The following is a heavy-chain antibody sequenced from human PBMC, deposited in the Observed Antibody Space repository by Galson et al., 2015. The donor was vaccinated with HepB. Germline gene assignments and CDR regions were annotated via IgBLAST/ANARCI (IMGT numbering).Heavy chain of an antibody. CDR3: ASQTPPWDSSSWHNY. CDR1: GFTFSSYA. V-gene: IGHV3-23*01. D-gene: IGHD6-13*01. CDR2: ISGSGGST. Sequence: SLRLSCAASGFTFSSYAMSWVRQAPGKGLEWVSAISGSGGSTYYADSVKGRFTISRDNSKNTLYLQMNSLRAEDTAVYYCASQTPPWDSSSWHNYWGQGTLVTVSS. J-gene: IGHJ4*02.